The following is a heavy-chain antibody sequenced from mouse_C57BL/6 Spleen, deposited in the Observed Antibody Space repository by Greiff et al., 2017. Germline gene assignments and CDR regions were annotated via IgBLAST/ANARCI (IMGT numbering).Heavy chain of an antibody. CDR3: TRGDDGGIYYAMDY. V-gene: IGHV5-9-1*02. J-gene: IGHJ4*01. D-gene: IGHD2-12*01. Sequence: EVKLMESGEGLVKPGGSLKLSCAASGFTFSSYAMSWVRQTPEKRLEWVAYISSGGDYIYYADTVKGRFTISRDNARNTLYLQMSSLKSEDTAMYYCTRGDDGGIYYAMDYWGQGTSVTVSS. CDR2: ISSGGDYI. CDR1: GFTFSSYA.